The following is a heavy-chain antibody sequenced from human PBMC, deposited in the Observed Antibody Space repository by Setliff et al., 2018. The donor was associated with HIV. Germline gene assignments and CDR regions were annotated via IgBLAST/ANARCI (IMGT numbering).Heavy chain of an antibody. Sequence: SETLSLTCAIYGGSFRGYFWIWIRQPPGKGLEWIGEINHRGSTNYNSSLKSRVTIGVDTSKNQFSLNLSAVTAADTAVYYCARGSVFWDRGNHYQYMDVWATGTTVTVS. D-gene: IGHD3-10*01. CDR3: ARGSVFWDRGNHYQYMDV. CDR1: GGSFRGYF. V-gene: IGHV4-34*01. CDR2: INHRGST. J-gene: IGHJ6*03.